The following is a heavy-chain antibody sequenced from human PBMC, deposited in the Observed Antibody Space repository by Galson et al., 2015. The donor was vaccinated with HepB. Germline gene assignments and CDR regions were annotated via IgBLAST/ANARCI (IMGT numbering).Heavy chain of an antibody. CDR2: FDPEDGET. D-gene: IGHD3-16*01. CDR3: ATTRPMITFGGVTYYFDY. CDR1: GYTLTELS. J-gene: IGHJ4*02. V-gene: IGHV1-24*01. Sequence: SVKVSCKVSGYTLTELSMHWVRQAPGKGLEWMGGFDPEDGETIYAQKFQGRVTMTEDTSTDTAYMELSSLRSEDTAVYYCATTRPMITFGGVTYYFDYWGQGTLVTVSS.